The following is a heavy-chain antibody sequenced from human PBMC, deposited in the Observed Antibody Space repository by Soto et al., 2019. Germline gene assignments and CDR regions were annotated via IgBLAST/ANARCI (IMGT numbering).Heavy chain of an antibody. D-gene: IGHD2-2*01. CDR3: AKDIDSRGQLLHAFDI. V-gene: IGHV3-9*01. CDR1: GFTFDDYA. CDR2: ISWNSGSI. Sequence: GGSLRLSCAASGFTFDDYAMHWVRQAPGKGLEWVSGISWNSGSIGYADSVKGRFTISRDNAKNSLYLQMNSLRAEDTALYYCAKDIDSRGQLLHAFDIWGQGTMVTVSS. J-gene: IGHJ3*02.